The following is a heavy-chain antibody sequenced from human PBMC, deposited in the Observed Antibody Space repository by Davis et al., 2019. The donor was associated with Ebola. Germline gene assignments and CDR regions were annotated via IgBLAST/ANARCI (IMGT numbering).Heavy chain of an antibody. D-gene: IGHD3-10*01. CDR1: GGSISSSSYY. CDR3: ARGRYGSGSYGEGMDV. J-gene: IGHJ6*02. V-gene: IGHV4-39*07. CDR2: INHSGST. Sequence: SETLSLTCTVSGGSISSSSYYWSWIRQPPGKGLEWIGEINHSGSTNYNPSLKSRVTISVDTSKNQFSLKLSSVTAADTAVYYCARGRYGSGSYGEGMDVWGQGTTVTVSS.